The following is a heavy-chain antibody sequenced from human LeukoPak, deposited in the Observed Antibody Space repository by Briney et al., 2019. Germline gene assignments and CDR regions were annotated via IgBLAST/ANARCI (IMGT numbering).Heavy chain of an antibody. J-gene: IGHJ3*02. D-gene: IGHD1-1*01. CDR1: GFTFGDYA. CDR3: TRDPYSQLERRNGRAFDI. V-gene: IGHV3-49*03. CDR2: IRGKAYGGTT. Sequence: PGGSLRLSCTASGFTFGDYAMSWFRQAPGKGLEWVGFIRGKAYGGTTEYAASVKGRFTISRDDSKSIAYLQMNSLKTEDTAVYYCTRDPYSQLERRNGRAFDIWGQGTMVTVSS.